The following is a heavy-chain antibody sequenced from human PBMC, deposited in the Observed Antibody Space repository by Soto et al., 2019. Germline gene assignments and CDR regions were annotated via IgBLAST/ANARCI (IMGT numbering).Heavy chain of an antibody. V-gene: IGHV1-8*01. D-gene: IGHD1-7*01. Sequence: GASVKVSCKASGYTFTTSDINSVRQATGQGLEWLGWVNPNSGNTGYAQKFQGRVTMTRNTSISTAYMELSSLRSEDTAVYYCSIEAGELPRSFDPWCQGILGSVS. CDR1: GYTFTTSD. CDR2: VNPNSGNT. J-gene: IGHJ5*02. CDR3: SIEAGELPRSFDP.